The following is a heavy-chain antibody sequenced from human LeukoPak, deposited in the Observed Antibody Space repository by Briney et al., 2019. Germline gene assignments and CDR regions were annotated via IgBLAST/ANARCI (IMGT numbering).Heavy chain of an antibody. Sequence: GGSLRLSCAASGFTFSTCSMKWVRQAPGKALEWVSSISGSSYHIYYADSVKGRFTISRDNAKISLFLQMNSLRDEDTAVYYCAREPKLRYGDYPSYFDSWGQGTLVTVSS. J-gene: IGHJ4*02. CDR1: GFTFSTCS. V-gene: IGHV3-21*01. CDR2: ISGSSYHI. D-gene: IGHD4-17*01. CDR3: AREPKLRYGDYPSYFDS.